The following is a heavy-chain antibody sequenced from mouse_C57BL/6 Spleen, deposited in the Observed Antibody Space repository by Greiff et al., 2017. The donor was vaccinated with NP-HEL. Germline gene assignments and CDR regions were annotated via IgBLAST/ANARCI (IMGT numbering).Heavy chain of an antibody. J-gene: IGHJ2*01. CDR2: IYPSDSET. Sequence: QVQLQQPGAELVRPGSSVKLSCKASGYTFTSYWMDWVKQRPGQGLEWIGNIYPSDSETHYNQKFKDKATLTVDKSSSTAYMQLSSLTSEDSAVYYCARGGYGSSYCFDYWGQGTTLTVSS. CDR3: ARGGYGSSYCFDY. V-gene: IGHV1-61*01. D-gene: IGHD1-1*01. CDR1: GYTFTSYW.